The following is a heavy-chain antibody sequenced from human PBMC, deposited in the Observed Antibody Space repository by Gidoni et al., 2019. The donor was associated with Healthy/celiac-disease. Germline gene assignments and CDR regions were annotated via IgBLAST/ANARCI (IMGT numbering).Heavy chain of an antibody. CDR3: ARGFFCDFWGGFDY. CDR1: GFTFSSYS. V-gene: IGHV3-48*01. CDR2: ISSSSSAI. D-gene: IGHD3-3*01. Sequence: VQLLESGGGLVQPGGSLRLPCSASGFTFSSYSMNWFRQAPGKGLEWVSYISSSSSAIYYADSVKGRFTISRDNGKNSLYLQMNSLRAEDTAVYYCARGFFCDFWGGFDYWGQGTLVTVSS. J-gene: IGHJ4*02.